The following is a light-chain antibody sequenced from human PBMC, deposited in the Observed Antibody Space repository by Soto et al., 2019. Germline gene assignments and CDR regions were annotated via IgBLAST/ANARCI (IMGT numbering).Light chain of an antibody. CDR1: QDISNY. J-gene: IGKJ4*01. CDR2: DAS. V-gene: IGKV1-33*01. CDR3: QQYDNLPLS. Sequence: DIQMTQSPSSLSTAVGDRVTITCQASQDISNYLKWYQQKPGKAPKLLIYDASNMDRGVPSRFSGSGSGTDFTFTISSLQPEDIATYYCQQYDNLPLSFGGGTKVEI.